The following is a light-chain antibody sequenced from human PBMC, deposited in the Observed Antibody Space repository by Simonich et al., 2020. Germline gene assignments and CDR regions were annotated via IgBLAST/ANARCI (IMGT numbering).Light chain of an antibody. CDR3: CSYAGSSTLV. Sequence: QSALTQPASVSGSPGQSITISCTGTSSDVGSYNLVSWYQQHPGKAPKLMIYEGSKRPSGVSNRFSGSKSGNTPSRTISGLQAEDEADYYCCSYAGSSTLVFGGGTKLTVL. V-gene: IGLV2-23*01. J-gene: IGLJ2*01. CDR1: SSDVGSYNL. CDR2: EGS.